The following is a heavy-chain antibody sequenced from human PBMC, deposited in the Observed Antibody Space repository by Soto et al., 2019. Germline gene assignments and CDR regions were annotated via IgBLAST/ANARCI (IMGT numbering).Heavy chain of an antibody. CDR2: IYYSGST. D-gene: IGHD3-10*01. J-gene: IGHJ5*02. V-gene: IGHV4-59*08. CDR1: GGSISSYY. CDR3: ARRRSYGSGRGEGWFDP. Sequence: SETLSLTCTVSGGSISSYYWSWIRQPPGKGLEWIGYIYYSGSTNYNPSLKSRVTISVDTSKNQFSLKLSSVTAADTAVYYCARRRSYGSGRGEGWFDPWGQGTLVTVSS.